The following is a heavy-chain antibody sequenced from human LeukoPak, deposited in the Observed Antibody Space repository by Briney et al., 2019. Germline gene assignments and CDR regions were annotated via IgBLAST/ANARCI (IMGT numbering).Heavy chain of an antibody. J-gene: IGHJ4*02. Sequence: KPGGSLRLSCAASGFTFSNYNMNWVLQAPGKGLEWVSFISSSSSYIYYADSVKGRFTISRDNAKNSLYLQMNSLRAEDTALYYCASRFKDCSGGSCCLYYFDYWGQGTLVTVSS. CDR1: GFTFSNYN. CDR3: ASRFKDCSGGSCCLYYFDY. V-gene: IGHV3-21*01. D-gene: IGHD2-15*01. CDR2: ISSSSSYI.